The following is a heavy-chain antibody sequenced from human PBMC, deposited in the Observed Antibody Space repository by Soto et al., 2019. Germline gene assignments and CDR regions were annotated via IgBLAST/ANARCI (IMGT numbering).Heavy chain of an antibody. D-gene: IGHD2-2*01. CDR3: ARPQEYCSSTSCSNWFDP. Sequence: QLQLQESGPGLVKPSETLSLTCTVSGGSISSSSYYWGWIRQPPGKGLEWIGSIYYSGSTYYNPSLKSRVTISEDTSKNQFALKLSAVTAADTAGYYCARPQEYCSSTSCSNWFDPWGQGTLVTVSS. J-gene: IGHJ5*02. CDR1: GGSISSSSYY. CDR2: IYYSGST. V-gene: IGHV4-39*01.